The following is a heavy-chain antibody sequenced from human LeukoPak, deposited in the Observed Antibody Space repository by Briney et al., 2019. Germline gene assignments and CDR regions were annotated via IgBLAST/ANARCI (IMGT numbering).Heavy chain of an antibody. CDR1: GFTFSSYG. V-gene: IGHV3-33*01. CDR2: IWYDGSNK. J-gene: IGHJ4*02. Sequence: GGSLRLSCAASGFTFSSYGMHWVRQAPGKGLEWVAVIWYDGSNKYYADSVKGRFTISRDNSKNTLYLQMNSLRAEDTAVYYCARDRRHCSFTNCYNAYFDYWGQGTLVTVSS. CDR3: ARDRRHCSFTNCYNAYFDY. D-gene: IGHD2-2*02.